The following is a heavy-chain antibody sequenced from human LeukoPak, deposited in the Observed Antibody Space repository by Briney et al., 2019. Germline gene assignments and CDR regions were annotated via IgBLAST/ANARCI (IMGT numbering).Heavy chain of an antibody. D-gene: IGHD3-10*01. CDR2: FDPEDGET. V-gene: IGHV1-24*01. CDR1: GYTLTELS. Sequence: ASVKVSCKVSGYTLTELSMHWVRQAPGKGLEWMGGFDPEDGETIYAQKFQGRVTMTRNISISTAYMELSSLRSEDTAVYYCAKRSITMVRGVIIYYFDYWGQGTLVTVSS. J-gene: IGHJ4*02. CDR3: AKRSITMVRGVIIYYFDY.